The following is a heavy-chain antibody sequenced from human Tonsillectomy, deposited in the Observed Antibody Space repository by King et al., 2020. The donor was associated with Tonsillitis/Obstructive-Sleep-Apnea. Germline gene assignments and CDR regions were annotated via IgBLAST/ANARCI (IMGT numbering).Heavy chain of an antibody. CDR2: IYYSGST. J-gene: IGHJ4*02. D-gene: IGHD4-17*01. Sequence: QLQESGPGLVKPSETLSLTCTVSGGSISSYYWSWIRQPPGKGLEWIGYIYYSGSTNYNPSLKSRVTISVDTSKNQFSLKLSSVTAADTAAYYCARTWGGDFYFDYWGQGTLVTVSS. CDR3: ARTWGGDFYFDY. CDR1: GGSISSYY. V-gene: IGHV4-59*08.